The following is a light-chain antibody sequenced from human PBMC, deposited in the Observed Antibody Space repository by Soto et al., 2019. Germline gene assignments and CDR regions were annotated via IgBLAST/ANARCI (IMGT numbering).Light chain of an antibody. V-gene: IGLV2-14*01. Sequence: QSALTQPASVSGSPGQSITISCTGSSSDVGGYDYVSWYQQHPGKAPKLMIYDVSHRPSGVSDRFSGSKSGNTASLTISGLQAEDEADYYCSSYTSSPSYVFGTGTQLTVL. J-gene: IGLJ1*01. CDR2: DVS. CDR3: SSYTSSPSYV. CDR1: SSDVGGYDY.